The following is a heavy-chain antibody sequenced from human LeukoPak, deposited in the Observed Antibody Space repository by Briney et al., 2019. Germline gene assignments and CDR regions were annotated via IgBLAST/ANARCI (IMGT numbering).Heavy chain of an antibody. CDR1: GGSFSGYY. V-gene: IGHV4-34*01. CDR2: INHSGST. CDR3: AREKITDY. J-gene: IGHJ4*02. D-gene: IGHD1-14*01. Sequence: SETLSLTCAVYGGSFSGYYWSWIRKPPGKGLEWIGEINHSGSTNYNPSLKNRVTISVDTFKNQCSLKLSSVTAADTAVYYCAREKITDYWGQGTLVTVSS.